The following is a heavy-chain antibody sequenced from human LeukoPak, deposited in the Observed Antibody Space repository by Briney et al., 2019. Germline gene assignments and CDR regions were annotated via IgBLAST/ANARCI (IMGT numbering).Heavy chain of an antibody. CDR2: ISGTSAYI. J-gene: IGHJ6*03. CDR1: EFNGFSFSSYT. Sequence: GGSLRLSCNASEFNGFSFSSYTMNWVRQALGKGLEWVSSISGTSAYIYYGSSVRGRFTISRDNAKNSLFLQMDSLRAEDTAIYYCARGPGYMDVWGSGTTVTVSS. CDR3: ARGPGYMDV. V-gene: IGHV3-21*06.